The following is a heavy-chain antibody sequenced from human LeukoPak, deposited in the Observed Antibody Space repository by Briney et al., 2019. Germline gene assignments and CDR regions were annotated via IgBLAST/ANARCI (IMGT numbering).Heavy chain of an antibody. CDR1: GFTFSSYS. Sequence: GGSLRLSCAASGFTFSSYSMNWVRQAPGKGLEWVSYIRSSGSTIYYADSVKGRFTISRDNAKNSLYLQMNSLRDEDTAVYYCARDSSVQLWLVYYFDYWGQGTLVTVSS. J-gene: IGHJ4*02. V-gene: IGHV3-48*02. CDR2: IRSSGSTI. D-gene: IGHD5-18*01. CDR3: ARDSSVQLWLVYYFDY.